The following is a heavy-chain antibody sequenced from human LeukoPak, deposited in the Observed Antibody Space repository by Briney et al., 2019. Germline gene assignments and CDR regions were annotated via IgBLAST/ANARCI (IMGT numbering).Heavy chain of an antibody. CDR2: IYSSGST. V-gene: IGHV4-59*08. J-gene: IGHJ5*02. Sequence: SEALSLTCTVSGASFSNYYWSWIRQPPGKGLEWIGHIYSSGSTNYNPSLKSRRTISLDTSKNQFSLRLSSVTAADTAVYYCARQFDPWGQGILVTVSS. CDR3: ARQFDP. CDR1: GASFSNYY.